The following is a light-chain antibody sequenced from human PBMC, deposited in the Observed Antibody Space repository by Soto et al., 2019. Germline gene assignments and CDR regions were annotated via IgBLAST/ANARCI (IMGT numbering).Light chain of an antibody. V-gene: IGKV1-5*01. CDR1: QTISIW. CDR2: DAS. Sequence: DIQMTQSPSTLSASVGDRVTITCRARQTISIWLAWYQQKPGKAPKLLIYDASILESGVPSRFSGSGSGTEFTLTISSLQPDDFATYYCQQYNSYRTFGQVTKVDIK. CDR3: QQYNSYRT. J-gene: IGKJ1*01.